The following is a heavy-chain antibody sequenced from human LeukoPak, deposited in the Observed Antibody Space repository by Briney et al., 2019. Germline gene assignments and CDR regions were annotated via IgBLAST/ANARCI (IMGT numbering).Heavy chain of an antibody. D-gene: IGHD5-12*01. CDR3: AGGYGSFDS. J-gene: IGHJ4*02. CDR2: IYTSGST. V-gene: IGHV4-61*02. CDR1: GGSISSGSYY. Sequence: SQTLSLTCTVSGGSISSGSYYWSWIRQPAGKGLEWIGRIYTSGSTNYNPSLKSRVTISVDTSRNQFSLKLSSVTAADTAVYYCAGGYGSFDSWGQGTLVTVST.